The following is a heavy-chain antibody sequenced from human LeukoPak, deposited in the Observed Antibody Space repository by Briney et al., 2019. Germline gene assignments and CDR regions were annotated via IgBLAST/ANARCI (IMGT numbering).Heavy chain of an antibody. CDR3: ARALQYSSGWSHAFDV. CDR2: TRNKVNSYTT. CDR1: GFTFSDHY. J-gene: IGHJ3*01. D-gene: IGHD6-19*01. Sequence: GGSLRLSCAASGFTFSDHYMDWVRQAPGKGLEWVGRTRNKVNSYTTEYAASVKGRFTISRDDSKNSLYLQMNSLKTADTAVYFCARALQYSSGWSHAFDVWGQGTMVTVSS. V-gene: IGHV3-72*01.